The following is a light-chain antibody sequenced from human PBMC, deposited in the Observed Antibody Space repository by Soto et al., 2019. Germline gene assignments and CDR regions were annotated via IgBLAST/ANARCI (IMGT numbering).Light chain of an antibody. CDR3: SSYTSGHAYV. CDR1: SSDVGGYDY. Sequence: QSVLTQPPSVSAAPGQRVTISCTGASSDVGGYDYVSWYQQHPGKAPKLIIYEVTIRTSGFSDRFSGSKSGYTASLTISELQAEDEAYYYCSSYTSGHAYVVGSGTKVTVL. V-gene: IGLV2-14*01. CDR2: EVT. J-gene: IGLJ1*01.